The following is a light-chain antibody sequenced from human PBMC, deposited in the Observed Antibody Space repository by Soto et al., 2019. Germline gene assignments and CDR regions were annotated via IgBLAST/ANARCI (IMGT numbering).Light chain of an antibody. CDR1: SSDVGAYNY. CDR2: DVS. Sequence: QSVLTQPASVSGSPGQSITISCTGTSSDVGAYNYVSWHQQHPGKAPKLMIYDVSHRPSGVSNRFSGSKSGNTASLTISGLQAEDEADYYCSSYTSSSTWVFGGGTKLTVL. CDR3: SSYTSSSTWV. J-gene: IGLJ3*02. V-gene: IGLV2-14*01.